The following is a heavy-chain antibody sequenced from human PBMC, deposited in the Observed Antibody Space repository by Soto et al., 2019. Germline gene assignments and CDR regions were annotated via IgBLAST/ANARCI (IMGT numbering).Heavy chain of an antibody. D-gene: IGHD3-10*01. Sequence: EVQLLESGGGLIQPGGSLRLSCAASGFTFSDYAMTWVRQAPGKGLEWVSVITGSGGKTFYADYVKGRFSISRDNSKNTVYLEINSLRAEDTAVYYCAKGILSDYYSSGTYDYWGQGTLVTVST. CDR3: AKGILSDYYSSGTYDY. J-gene: IGHJ4*02. CDR1: GFTFSDYA. V-gene: IGHV3-23*01. CDR2: ITGSGGKT.